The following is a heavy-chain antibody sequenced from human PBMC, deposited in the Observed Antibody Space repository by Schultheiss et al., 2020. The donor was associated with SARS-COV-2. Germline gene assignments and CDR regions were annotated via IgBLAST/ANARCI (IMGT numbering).Heavy chain of an antibody. J-gene: IGHJ6*02. CDR2: IIPIFGTA. Sequence: SVKVSCKASGYTFTGYYMHWVRQAPGQGLEWMGGIIPIFGTANYAQKFQGRVTITADESTSTAYMELSSLRSEDTAVYYCARIASRQNYYYYYGMDVWGQGTTVTVSS. CDR1: GYTFTGYY. CDR3: ARIASRQNYYYYYGMDV. V-gene: IGHV1-69*13. D-gene: IGHD2-21*01.